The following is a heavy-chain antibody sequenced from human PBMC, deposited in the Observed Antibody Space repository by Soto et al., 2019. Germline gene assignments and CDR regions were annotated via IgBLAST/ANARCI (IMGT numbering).Heavy chain of an antibody. J-gene: IGHJ4*02. CDR3: TQIYGSGSSAWYFPS. D-gene: IGHD1-26*01. CDR2: IFWDKND. CDR1: GFSLITGVG. V-gene: IGHV2-5*02. Sequence: QITLKESGPSLVRPTETLTLTCTFSGFSLITGVGVGWVRQPPGKALEWLAVIFWDKNDYYRPSLQTRVTISKDTSEDQVVLTLTNMDPEDTATYFCTQIYGSGSSAWYFPSWGQGTLVTVSS.